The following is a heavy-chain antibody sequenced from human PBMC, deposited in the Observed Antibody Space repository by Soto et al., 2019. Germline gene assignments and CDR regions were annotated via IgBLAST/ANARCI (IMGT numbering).Heavy chain of an antibody. J-gene: IGHJ4*02. D-gene: IGHD5-18*01. CDR1: GFTFSSYS. CDR3: ASEPQDSYGSDY. V-gene: IGHV3-21*01. CDR2: ISSSSSYI. Sequence: NPGGSLRLSCAASGFTFSSYSMNWVRQAPGKGLEWVSSISSSSSYIYYADSVKGRFTISRDNAKNSLYLQMNSLRAEDTAVYYCASEPQDSYGSDYWGQGTLVTVSS.